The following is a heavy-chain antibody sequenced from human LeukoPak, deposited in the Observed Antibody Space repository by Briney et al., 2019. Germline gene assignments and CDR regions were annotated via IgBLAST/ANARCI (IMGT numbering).Heavy chain of an antibody. D-gene: IGHD4-17*01. J-gene: IGHJ5*02. V-gene: IGHV4-31*03. CDR3: ARDKLGHGDYASWFDP. CDR2: IYYSGST. CDR1: GGSVSIGGYY. Sequence: SETLSLTCTVSGGSVSIGGYYWSWIRQHPGTGLEWIGYIYYSGSTSYNPSLKSRVTISIDTSKNQFSLKLSSVTAADTAMCYCARDKLGHGDYASWFDPWGQGTLVTVSS.